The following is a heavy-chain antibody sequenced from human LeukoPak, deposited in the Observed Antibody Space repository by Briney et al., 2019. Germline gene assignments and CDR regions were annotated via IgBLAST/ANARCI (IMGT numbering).Heavy chain of an antibody. V-gene: IGHV3-69-1*01. CDR1: GFTFINYD. CDR2: ISSTSTI. Sequence: SPGGSLRLSCAASGFTFINYDMNWVRQAPGKGLEWVSYISSTSTIYYADSVKGRFTISRDNAKNSLYLQMNSLRDEDTAVYYCATSAAGLDYWGQGTLVTVSS. D-gene: IGHD6-13*01. CDR3: ATSAAGLDY. J-gene: IGHJ4*02.